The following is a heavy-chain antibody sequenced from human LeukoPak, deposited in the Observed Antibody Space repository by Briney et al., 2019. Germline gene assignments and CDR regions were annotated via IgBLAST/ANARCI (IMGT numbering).Heavy chain of an antibody. D-gene: IGHD2-2*01. CDR3: ARVGYCSSTSCYAFDY. Sequence: PSQTLSLTCTVSGGSISSGSYYWSWIRQPAGKGLEWIGRIYTSGSTNYNPSLKSRVTISADTSKNQFSLKLSSVTAADTAVYYCARVGYCSSTSCYAFDYWGQGTLVTVSS. CDR1: GGSISSGSYY. J-gene: IGHJ4*02. CDR2: IYTSGST. V-gene: IGHV4-61*02.